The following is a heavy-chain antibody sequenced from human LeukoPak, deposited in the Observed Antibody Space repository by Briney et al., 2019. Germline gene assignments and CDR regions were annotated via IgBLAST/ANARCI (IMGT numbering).Heavy chain of an antibody. CDR3: AKRGVVIRVILVGFHKEAYYFDS. J-gene: IGHJ4*02. V-gene: IGHV3-11*01. Sequence: PGGSLRLSCVGFGFAVSGNDMTWVRQTPGKGLEWVSYISSSGSTIYYADSVKGRFTISRDNAKNSLYLQMNSLRAEDTAVYFCAKRGVVIRVILVGFHKEAYYFDSWGQGALVTVSS. CDR2: ISSSGSTI. D-gene: IGHD3-22*01. CDR1: GFAVSGND.